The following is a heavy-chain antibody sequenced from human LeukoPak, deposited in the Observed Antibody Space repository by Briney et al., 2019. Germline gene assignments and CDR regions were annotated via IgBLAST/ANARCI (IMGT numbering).Heavy chain of an antibody. CDR2: ISSSSSYI. CDR3: ARVKAAVAENPLDY. D-gene: IGHD6-19*01. V-gene: IGHV3-21*01. J-gene: IGHJ4*02. CDR1: GFTFSSYS. Sequence: PGGSLRLSCAASGFTFSSYSMNWVRQAPGKGLEWVSSISSSSSYIYYADSVKGRFTISRDNAKNSLYLQMNSLRAEDTAVYYCARVKAAVAENPLDYWGQGTLVTVSS.